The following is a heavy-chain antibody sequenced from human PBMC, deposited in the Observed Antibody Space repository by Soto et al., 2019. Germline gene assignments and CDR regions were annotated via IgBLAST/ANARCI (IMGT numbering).Heavy chain of an antibody. D-gene: IGHD3-22*01. CDR3: ARDRVESGYPEYFQH. J-gene: IGHJ1*01. V-gene: IGHV3-53*01. Sequence: EVQLVDSGGGLIQPGGSLRLSCAASGFTVSSNYLSWVSQAPGKGLEWVSVIYSGGSTYYEDSVKGRFTISRDNSKNTLYRQMNSLRAEDTAVYYCARDRVESGYPEYFQHWCQGTLVTVSS. CDR2: IYSGGST. CDR1: GFTVSSNY.